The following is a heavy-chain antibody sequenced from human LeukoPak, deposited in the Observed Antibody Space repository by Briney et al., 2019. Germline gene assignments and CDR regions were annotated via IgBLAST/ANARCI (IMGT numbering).Heavy chain of an antibody. CDR3: ARLSGSPHPPFDY. CDR2: IYYSGST. J-gene: IGHJ4*02. Sequence: SETLSLTCTVSGGSISSGGYYWSWIRQHPGKGLEWIGYIYYSGSTYYNPSLKSRVTISVDTSKNQFSLSLTSVTAADTAVYYCARLSGSPHPPFDYWGQGTLVTVSS. D-gene: IGHD1-26*01. V-gene: IGHV4-31*03. CDR1: GGSISSGGYY.